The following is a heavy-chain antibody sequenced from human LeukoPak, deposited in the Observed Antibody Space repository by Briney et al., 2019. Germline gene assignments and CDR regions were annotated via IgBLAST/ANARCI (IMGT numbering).Heavy chain of an antibody. CDR1: GGSISSYY. V-gene: IGHV4-4*07. Sequence: SETLSLTCTVSGGSISSYYWSWIRQPAGKGLEWIGRIYTSGSTNYNPFLKSRVTMSVDTSKNQFSLKLSSVTAADTAVYYCARDPVYSSGWYSDDYWGQGTLVTVSS. CDR2: IYTSGST. J-gene: IGHJ4*02. D-gene: IGHD6-19*01. CDR3: ARDPVYSSGWYSDDY.